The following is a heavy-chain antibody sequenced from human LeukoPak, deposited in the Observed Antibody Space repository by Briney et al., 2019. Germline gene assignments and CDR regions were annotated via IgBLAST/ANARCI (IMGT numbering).Heavy chain of an antibody. CDR3: ARAAVVGATNAFDI. D-gene: IGHD1-26*01. CDR2: INQDESEK. Sequence: GGSLRLSCAASGFTFNTYWMSWVRQAPGKGLEWVANINQDESEKHYMDSVKGRFTISRDNAKNSLYLQMNSLRAEDTAVYYCARAAVVGATNAFDIRGRGTMVTVSS. CDR1: GFTFNTYW. V-gene: IGHV3-7*01. J-gene: IGHJ3*02.